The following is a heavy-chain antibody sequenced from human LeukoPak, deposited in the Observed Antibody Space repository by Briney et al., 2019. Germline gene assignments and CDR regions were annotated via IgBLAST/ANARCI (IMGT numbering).Heavy chain of an antibody. D-gene: IGHD1-26*01. Sequence: PGGSLRLSCAASRFTFSNYGMNWVRQAPGKGLEWVANIKQDGGKKYYVDSVKGRFTISRDNAKNSLYLQMNSLRAEDTAVYYCATDHLRVGATGASDTWGQGTMVTVSS. J-gene: IGHJ3*02. CDR1: RFTFSNYG. V-gene: IGHV3-7*05. CDR2: IKQDGGKK. CDR3: ATDHLRVGATGASDT.